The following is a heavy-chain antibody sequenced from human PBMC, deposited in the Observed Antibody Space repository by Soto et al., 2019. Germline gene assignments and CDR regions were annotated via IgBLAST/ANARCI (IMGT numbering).Heavy chain of an antibody. CDR1: GGSFSSYY. CDR2: INHSGST. CDR3: ARSEIAAAGRWDYYCYYMDV. D-gene: IGHD6-13*01. Sequence: SETLSLTCAVSGGSFSSYYWSWIRQPPGKGLEWIGEINHSGSTNYNPSLKSRVTISVDTSKNQFSLKLSSVTAADTAVYYCARSEIAAAGRWDYYCYYMDVWGKGTTVTVSS. V-gene: IGHV4-34*01. J-gene: IGHJ6*03.